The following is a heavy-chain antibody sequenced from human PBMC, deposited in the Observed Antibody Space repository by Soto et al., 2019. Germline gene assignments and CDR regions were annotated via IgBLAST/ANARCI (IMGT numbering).Heavy chain of an antibody. CDR2: IKSKTDGGTT. V-gene: IGHV3-15*01. CDR1: GFTFTNTW. CDR3: TTDVWIQIDY. J-gene: IGHJ4*02. Sequence: PGGSLRFSCAASGFTFTNTWMSWVRQAPGKGLEWVGRIKSKTDGGTTDYAAPVKGRFTISRDDSKNMLYLQMNSLKTEDTAVYYCTTDVWIQIDYWGQGTLVTVSS. D-gene: IGHD5-18*01.